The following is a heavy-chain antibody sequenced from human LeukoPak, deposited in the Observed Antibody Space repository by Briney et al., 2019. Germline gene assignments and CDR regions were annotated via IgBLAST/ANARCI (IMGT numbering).Heavy chain of an antibody. Sequence: SVKVSCKASGGTFSSYAISWVRQTPGQGLEWMGRIIPILGIANYAQKFQGRVTITADKSTSTAYMELSSLRSEDTAVYYCARTKNDDILTGYSNYYYGMDVWGQGTTVTVSS. CDR3: ARTKNDDILTGYSNYYYGMDV. J-gene: IGHJ6*02. CDR2: IIPILGIA. CDR1: GGTFSSYA. D-gene: IGHD3-9*01. V-gene: IGHV1-69*04.